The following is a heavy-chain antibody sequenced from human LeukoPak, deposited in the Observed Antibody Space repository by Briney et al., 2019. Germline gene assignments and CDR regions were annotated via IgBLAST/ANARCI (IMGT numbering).Heavy chain of an antibody. Sequence: GGSLRLSCAASGFTFSSHWMHWVRQAPGKGLVWVSRINEDGSTTNYADSVKGRSTIFRDNAKNTLYLQMNSLRAEDTAVYYCVRDLGGRSGHWGQGTLVTVSS. CDR2: INEDGSTT. CDR1: GFTFSSHW. V-gene: IGHV3-74*01. CDR3: VRDLGGRSGH. D-gene: IGHD1-26*01. J-gene: IGHJ4*02.